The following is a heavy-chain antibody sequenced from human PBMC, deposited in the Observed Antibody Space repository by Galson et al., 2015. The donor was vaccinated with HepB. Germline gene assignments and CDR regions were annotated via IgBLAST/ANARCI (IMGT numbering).Heavy chain of an antibody. D-gene: IGHD2-2*01. CDR3: ARDRVPDLYYFDY. CDR2: ISSSSSYI. J-gene: IGHJ4*02. Sequence: SLRLSCAASGFTFSSYSMNWVRQAPGKGLEWVSSISSSSSYIYYADSVKGRFTISRDNAKNSLYLQMNSLRAEDTAVYYCARDRVPDLYYFDYWGQGTLVTVSS. V-gene: IGHV3-21*01. CDR1: GFTFSSYS.